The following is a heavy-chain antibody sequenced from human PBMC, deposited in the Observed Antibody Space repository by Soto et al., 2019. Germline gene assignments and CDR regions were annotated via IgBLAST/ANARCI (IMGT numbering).Heavy chain of an antibody. D-gene: IGHD6-19*01. CDR1: GFTFSDYY. J-gene: IGHJ6*03. CDR2: ISSSGSTI. V-gene: IGHV3-11*01. Sequence: PGGSLRLSCAASGFTFSDYYMSWIRQAPGKGLEWVSYISSSGSTIYYADSVKGRFTISRDNAKNSLYLQMNSLIAEDTAVYYCARYSSGQRPNYYYYMDVWGKGTTVTVSS. CDR3: ARYSSGQRPNYYYYMDV.